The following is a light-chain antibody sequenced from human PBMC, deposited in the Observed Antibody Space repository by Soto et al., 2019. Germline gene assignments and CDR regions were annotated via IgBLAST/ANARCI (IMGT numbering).Light chain of an antibody. CDR2: SNN. CDR1: TSNIGRNT. J-gene: IGLJ2*01. CDR3: AAWDDSLNGVV. V-gene: IGLV1-44*01. Sequence: QSALTQPPSASGTPGQRVTISCSGSTSNIGRNTVHWYQQLPGTAPKLLIYSNNQRPSGVPDRFSGSKSGTSASLAISGLQSEYEADYYCAAWDDSLNGVVFGGGTKLTVL.